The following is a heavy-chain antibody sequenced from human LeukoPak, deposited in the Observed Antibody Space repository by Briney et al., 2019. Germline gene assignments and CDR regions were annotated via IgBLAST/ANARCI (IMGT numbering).Heavy chain of an antibody. CDR1: GGSITSYY. V-gene: IGHV4-59*08. CDR3: ARQGGYGSGIQV. D-gene: IGHD3-10*01. Sequence: SETLSLTCTVSGGSITSYYWSWIRQPPGKGLKWIGNIYYSGSTNYNPSLKSRVTISVDTSKKQFSLKLSSVTAADTAVYYCARQGGYGSGIQVWGQGTLVTVSS. CDR2: IYYSGST. J-gene: IGHJ4*02.